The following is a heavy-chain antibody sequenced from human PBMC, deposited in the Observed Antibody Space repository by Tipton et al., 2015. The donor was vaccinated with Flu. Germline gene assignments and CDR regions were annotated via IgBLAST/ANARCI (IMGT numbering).Heavy chain of an antibody. D-gene: IGHD6-19*01. CDR1: GFTFSRYA. CDR3: AKVIPEKVAGLDY. CDR2: ISDGGATT. J-gene: IGHJ4*02. Sequence: SLRLSCAASGFTFSRYAMSWVRQAPGKGLEWVSAISDGGATTYFADSVKGRFAISRDNSKNTLYLQMSSLRAEDTAVYYCAKVIPEKVAGLDYWGQGTLVTVSS. V-gene: IGHV3-23*01.